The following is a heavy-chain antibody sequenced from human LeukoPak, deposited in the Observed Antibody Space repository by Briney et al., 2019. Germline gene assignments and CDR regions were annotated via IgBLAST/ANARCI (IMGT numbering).Heavy chain of an antibody. D-gene: IGHD3-10*02. Sequence: GGSLRLSCVDSGFTFSSYSMNWVRQAPGKGLEWVSSISSGSKYIYNADSVKGRFTISRDNAKNSLYLQMTSLRAEETAVYYCARARSYSHCSMDLWGQGTLVIVSS. CDR3: ARARSYSHCSMDL. V-gene: IGHV3-21*04. J-gene: IGHJ4*02. CDR2: ISSGSKYI. CDR1: GFTFSSYS.